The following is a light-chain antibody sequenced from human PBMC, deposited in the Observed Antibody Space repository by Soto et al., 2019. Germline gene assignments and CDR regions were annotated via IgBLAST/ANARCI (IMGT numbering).Light chain of an antibody. CDR3: SSFVGAPVI. CDR1: STDVGEYNY. Sequence: QSVLTQPPSASGSPGQSVTIPCAGTSTDVGEYNYVSWYQQHPGKVPKLIIFEVNKRPSGVPDRFSGSKSGDTASLTVSGLQAEDEDDYYCSSFVGAPVIFGGGTKLTVL. CDR2: EVN. V-gene: IGLV2-8*01. J-gene: IGLJ2*01.